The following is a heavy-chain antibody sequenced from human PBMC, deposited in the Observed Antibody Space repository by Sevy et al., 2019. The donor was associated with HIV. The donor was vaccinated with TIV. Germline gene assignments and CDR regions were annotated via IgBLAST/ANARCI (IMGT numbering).Heavy chain of an antibody. J-gene: IGHJ4*02. Sequence: ASVTVSCKVSGHTLSEFAMHWVGLAPGKGLEWMGTFDPEDGKKLHAQKFQGRVTMTQDTSTDTAYMEVNNLRPEDTAVDYCATTKDYYDSSGYPFDYWGQGTLVTVSS. D-gene: IGHD3-22*01. CDR1: GHTLSEFA. V-gene: IGHV1-24*01. CDR2: FDPEDGKK. CDR3: ATTKDYYDSSGYPFDY.